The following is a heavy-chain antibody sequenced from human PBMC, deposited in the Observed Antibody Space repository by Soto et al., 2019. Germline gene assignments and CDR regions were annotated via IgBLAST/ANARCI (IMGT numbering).Heavy chain of an antibody. CDR2: IHYSGYT. CDR3: AREYSSFEY. CDR1: DGAISTYY. Sequence: QVQLQESGPGLVKPSETLSLTCTVSDGAISTYYWHWIRQPPGKGLEWIGYIHYSGYTSYNPYLKRRVTISVDTSKNQSSVRLHSVTAADTAVYCCAREYSSFEYWGEGALVTVS. V-gene: IGHV4-59*01. J-gene: IGHJ4*02. D-gene: IGHD4-4*01.